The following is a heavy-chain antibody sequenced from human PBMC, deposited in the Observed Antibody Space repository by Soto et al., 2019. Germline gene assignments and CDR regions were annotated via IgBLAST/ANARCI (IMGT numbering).Heavy chain of an antibody. CDR1: GFIVSNNY. CDR3: ARANYYDRSGYSFDY. CDR2: IYSDGST. J-gene: IGHJ4*02. D-gene: IGHD3-22*01. Sequence: VGSLRLSCAVSGFIVSNNYMSWVRQAPGKGLEWVSVIYSDGSTYYADSVKGRFTISRDNSKNTLYLQMNSLRAEDTAVYYCARANYYDRSGYSFDYWGQGTLVTVSS. V-gene: IGHV3-53*01.